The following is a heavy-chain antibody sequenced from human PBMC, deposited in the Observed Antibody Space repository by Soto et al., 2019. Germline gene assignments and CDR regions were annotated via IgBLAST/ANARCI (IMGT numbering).Heavy chain of an antibody. V-gene: IGHV4-31*03. D-gene: IGHD1-20*01. CDR1: GVTVSSDAYY. J-gene: IGHJ3*02. CDR3: ARVVYNWMLDDAFDI. Sequence: SETLSLTCTVSGVTVSSDAYYWSWIRQHPGKGLEWIGNIYHTGTTYYSPSLKSRVDISLDKSNNQFSLTLTSVTAADTAVYYCARVVYNWMLDDAFDIWGQGTMVTVSS. CDR2: IYHTGTT.